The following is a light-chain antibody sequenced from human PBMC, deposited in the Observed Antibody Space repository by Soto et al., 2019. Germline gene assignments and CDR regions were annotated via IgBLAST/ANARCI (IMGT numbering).Light chain of an antibody. CDR3: QQFGVSPT. CDR1: QSLSSRN. J-gene: IGKJ4*01. Sequence: EIVMAQSPATLSVSPGERATLSCRASQSLSSRNLAWYQQKPGQAPRPLIYGVSSRATGIPDRFSGSGSGTDFNLTISKLEPEDFAVYYCQQFGVSPTFGGGTKVDIK. V-gene: IGKV3-20*01. CDR2: GVS.